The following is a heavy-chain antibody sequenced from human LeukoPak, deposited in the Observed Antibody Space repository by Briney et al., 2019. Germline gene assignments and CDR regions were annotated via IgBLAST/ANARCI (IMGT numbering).Heavy chain of an antibody. D-gene: IGHD6-19*01. V-gene: IGHV4-34*01. CDR1: GGSFSGYY. J-gene: IGHJ4*02. Sequence: PSETLSLTCAVYGGSFSGYYWSWIRQPPGKGLEGIGSIYYSGSTYYNPSLKSRVTISVDTSKNQFSLKLSSVTAADTAVYYCARQSAGYSSGRYFFAFCCWGQGTLVTVSS. CDR2: IYYSGST. CDR3: ARQSAGYSSGRYFFAFCC.